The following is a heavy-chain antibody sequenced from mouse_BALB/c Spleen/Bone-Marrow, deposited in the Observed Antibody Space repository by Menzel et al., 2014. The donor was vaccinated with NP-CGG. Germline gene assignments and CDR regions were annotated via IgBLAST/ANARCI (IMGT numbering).Heavy chain of an antibody. CDR3: ARHGGDPFDY. CDR1: GFTFTNYW. V-gene: IGHV6-6*02. CDR2: IKLKSNNYAT. J-gene: IGHJ2*01. Sequence: EVQGVESGGGLVQTGGSMKLSCVASGFTFTNYWMTWVRRSPEKGLEWVAEIKLKSNNYATHYAESVQGRFTISRDESRRSVYLRMNNLRAEVTGNYYGARHGGDPFDYWGQGTNFTVSS.